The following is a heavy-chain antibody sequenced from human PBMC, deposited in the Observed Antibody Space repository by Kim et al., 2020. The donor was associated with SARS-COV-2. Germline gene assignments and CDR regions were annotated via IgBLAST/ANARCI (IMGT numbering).Heavy chain of an antibody. J-gene: IGHJ4*02. Sequence: GGSLRLSCAASGFTFSSYSMNWVRQAPGKGLEWVSSISSSSSYIYYADSVKGRFTISRDNAKNSLYLQMNSLRAEDTAVYYCARGHSSSWEEFDYWGQGTLVTVSS. CDR1: GFTFSSYS. V-gene: IGHV3-21*01. CDR3: ARGHSSSWEEFDY. D-gene: IGHD6-13*01. CDR2: ISSSSSYI.